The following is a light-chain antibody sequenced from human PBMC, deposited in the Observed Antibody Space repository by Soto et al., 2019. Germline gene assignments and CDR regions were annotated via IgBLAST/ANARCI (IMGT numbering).Light chain of an antibody. Sequence: AIQLTQSPSSLSASVGDRVTITCRASQGIRSALGWYQQKPGKVPKLLIYAASTLQSGVPSRFSGSRFGTDFTLTINSLQPEDFATYYCLLDYAYFWAFGQGTKVDIK. J-gene: IGKJ1*01. CDR1: QGIRSA. CDR2: AAS. V-gene: IGKV1-6*01. CDR3: LLDYAYFWA.